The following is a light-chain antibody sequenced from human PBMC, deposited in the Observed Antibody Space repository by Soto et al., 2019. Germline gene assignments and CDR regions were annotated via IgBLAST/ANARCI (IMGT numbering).Light chain of an antibody. CDR3: AAWDDRPSCYV. CDR1: ISNIGSYT. V-gene: IGLV1-44*01. CDR2: SNN. Sequence: LTQRRSGKETRSRWVTNSCSKSISNIGSYTVNWYQHFPGTAPKLLIYSNNQRPSGVPDRFSGSKSGTSASLAISGLQSEDEADYYCAAWDDRPSCYV. J-gene: IGLJ1*01.